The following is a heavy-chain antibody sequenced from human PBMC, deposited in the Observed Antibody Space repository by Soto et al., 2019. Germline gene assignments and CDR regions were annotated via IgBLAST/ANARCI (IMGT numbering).Heavy chain of an antibody. V-gene: IGHV5-51*01. CDR2: IYPGDSDT. Sequence: GESVKISCKGSGYSFTSYWIGWVRQMPGKGLEWMGIIYPGDSDTRYSPSFQGQVTISADRSISTAYLQWSSLKASDTAMYYCASRGRVVAASGGYYYYGMDVWGQGTTVTVS. J-gene: IGHJ6*02. CDR1: GYSFTSYW. D-gene: IGHD2-15*01. CDR3: ASRGRVVAASGGYYYYGMDV.